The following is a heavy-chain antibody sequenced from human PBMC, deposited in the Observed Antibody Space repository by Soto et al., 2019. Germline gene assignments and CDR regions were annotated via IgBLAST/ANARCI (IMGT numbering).Heavy chain of an antibody. CDR2: IYHSGRT. V-gene: IGHV4-31*03. CDR3: ARGGDGFDP. J-gene: IGHJ3*01. Sequence: QVRLQESGPGLVRPSQTLLPTCSVSGDSLTIGGHYWTWIRQHPGKGLEWLGYIYHSGRTSYSPSLQSRVTISVDTSENQFSVKLTSMTAADTAVYYCARGGDGFDPWGQGKMVTFSS. CDR1: GDSLTIGGHY.